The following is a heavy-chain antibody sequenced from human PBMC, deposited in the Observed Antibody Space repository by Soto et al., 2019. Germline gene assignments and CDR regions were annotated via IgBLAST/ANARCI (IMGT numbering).Heavy chain of an antibody. Sequence: QVQLVQSGAEVKKPGSSVKVSCKASGGTFSSYAISWVRQAPGQGLEWMGGIIPIFGTANYARKFQGRVTITADESTSTAYMELSSLRSEDTAVYYCARERRDSGSYPFDYWGQGTLVTVSS. D-gene: IGHD1-26*01. CDR1: GGTFSSYA. CDR3: ARERRDSGSYPFDY. J-gene: IGHJ4*02. V-gene: IGHV1-69*01. CDR2: IIPIFGTA.